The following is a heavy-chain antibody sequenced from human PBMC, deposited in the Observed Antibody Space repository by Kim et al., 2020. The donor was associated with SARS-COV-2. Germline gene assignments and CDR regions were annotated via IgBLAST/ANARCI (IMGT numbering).Heavy chain of an antibody. V-gene: IGHV3-48*03. Sequence: GGSLRLSCAASGFTFSSYEMNWVRQAPGKGLEWVSYISSSGSTIYYADSVKGRFTISRDNAKNSLYLQMNSLRAEDTAVYYCARVGYSYGVAFDYWGQGTLVTVSS. CDR1: GFTFSSYE. J-gene: IGHJ4*02. D-gene: IGHD5-18*01. CDR2: ISSSGSTI. CDR3: ARVGYSYGVAFDY.